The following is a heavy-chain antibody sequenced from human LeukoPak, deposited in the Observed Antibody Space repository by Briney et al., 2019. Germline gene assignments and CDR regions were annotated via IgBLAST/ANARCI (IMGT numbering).Heavy chain of an antibody. CDR1: GFTFSSYE. CDR2: ISSSGSTI. Sequence: GGSLILSCAASGFTFSSYEMNWFRQAPGKGLEWVSYISSSGSTIYYADSVKGRFTISRDNAKNSLYLQMNSLRAEDTAVYYCARGYSYGSDYWGQGTLVTVSS. CDR3: ARGYSYGSDY. D-gene: IGHD5-18*01. J-gene: IGHJ4*02. V-gene: IGHV3-48*03.